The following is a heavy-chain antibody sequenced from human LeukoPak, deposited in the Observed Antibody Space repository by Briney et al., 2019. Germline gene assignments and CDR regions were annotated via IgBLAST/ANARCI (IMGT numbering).Heavy chain of an antibody. CDR1: EFTFNNYW. CDR2: INSDGSST. V-gene: IGHV3-74*01. D-gene: IGHD2-21*02. J-gene: IGHJ4*02. CDR3: ARGSPHMNCGGDCYFDY. Sequence: GGSLRLSCAASEFTFNNYWMHWVRQAPGKGLVWVSRINSDGSSTAYADSVKGRFTISRDNAKNTQYLQMNSLRVEDTAVYYCARGSPHMNCGGDCYFDYWGQGMLVTVSS.